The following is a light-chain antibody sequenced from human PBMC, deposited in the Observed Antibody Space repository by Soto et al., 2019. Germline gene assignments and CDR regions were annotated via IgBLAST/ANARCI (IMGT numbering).Light chain of an antibody. CDR2: SAS. CDR1: QSISTE. CDR3: QQGHNWPLT. Sequence: EIAMTQSPATLSVSPGERATLSCRASQSISTELAWYQQIPGQPPRLLIYSASTRATGVSGRSTGSGSGSEFTLTISGLQSEDFAIYYCQQGHNWPLTFGQGTRLEI. J-gene: IGKJ2*01. V-gene: IGKV3-15*01.